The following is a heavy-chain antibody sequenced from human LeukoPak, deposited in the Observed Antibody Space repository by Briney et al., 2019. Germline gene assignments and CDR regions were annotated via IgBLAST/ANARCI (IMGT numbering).Heavy chain of an antibody. CDR3: ARVIGYCSSTSCYGGFFDY. J-gene: IGHJ4*02. CDR1: GGSISSSSYY. CDR2: IYYSGST. D-gene: IGHD2-2*01. V-gene: IGHV4-39*01. Sequence: PSETLSLTCTVSGGSISSSSYYWGWIRQPPGKGLEWIGSIYYSGSTYYNPSLKSRVTISVDTSKNQFSLKLSSVTAADTAVYYCARVIGYCSSTSCYGGFFDYWGQGTLVTVSS.